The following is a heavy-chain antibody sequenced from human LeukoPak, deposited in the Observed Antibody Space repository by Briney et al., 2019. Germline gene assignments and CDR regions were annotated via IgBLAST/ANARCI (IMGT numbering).Heavy chain of an antibody. J-gene: IGHJ4*02. V-gene: IGHV3-23*01. D-gene: IGHD2-8*01. CDR2: ISGSGGST. CDR1: GFTFSSYA. Sequence: GGSLRLSCAASGFTFSSYAMSWVRQAPGKGLEWVSAISGSGGSTYYADSVKGRFTISRDNSKNTLYLQMNSLRAEDTALYYCAKDIGIQDCTNGVCYLYYFDYWGQGTLVTISS. CDR3: AKDIGIQDCTNGVCYLYYFDY.